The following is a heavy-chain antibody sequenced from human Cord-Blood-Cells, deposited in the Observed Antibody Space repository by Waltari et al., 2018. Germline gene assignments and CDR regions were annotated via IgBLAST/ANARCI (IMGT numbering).Heavy chain of an antibody. CDR2: INHSGST. CDR1: GGSFSGYY. Sequence: QVQLQQWGAGLLKPSETLSLTCAVYGGSFSGYYWSWIRQPPGKGLEWIGEINHSGSTNYNPSLKNRVTISVDTSKNQFSLKLSSVTAADTAVYYCARGPRLRAFDIWGQGTMVTVSS. CDR3: ARGPRLRAFDI. V-gene: IGHV4-34*01. J-gene: IGHJ3*02. D-gene: IGHD2-15*01.